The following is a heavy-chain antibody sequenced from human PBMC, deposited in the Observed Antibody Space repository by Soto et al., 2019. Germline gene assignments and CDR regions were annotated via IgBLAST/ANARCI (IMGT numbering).Heavy chain of an antibody. CDR2: ISGSGGST. Sequence: PGGSLRLSCAASGFTFSSYSMNWVRQAPGKGLEWVSAISGSGGSTYYADSVKGRFTISRDNSKNTLYLQMNSLRAEDTAVYYCAKEGYDILTGYYGFDYWGQGTLVTVSS. CDR3: AKEGYDILTGYYGFDY. CDR1: GFTFSSYS. V-gene: IGHV3-23*01. D-gene: IGHD3-9*01. J-gene: IGHJ4*02.